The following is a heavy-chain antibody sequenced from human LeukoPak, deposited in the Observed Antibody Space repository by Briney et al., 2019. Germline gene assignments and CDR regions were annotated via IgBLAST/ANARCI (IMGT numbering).Heavy chain of an antibody. V-gene: IGHV4-59*12. CDR1: GGSISSYY. CDR3: ARLPYYGSGSYTI. J-gene: IGHJ3*02. Sequence: PSETLSLTCTVSGGSISSYYWSWIRQPPGKGLEWIGYIYYSGSTNYNPSLKSRVTISVDTSKNQFSLKLSSVTAADTAVYYCARLPYYGSGSYTIWGQGTMVTVSS. D-gene: IGHD3-10*01. CDR2: IYYSGST.